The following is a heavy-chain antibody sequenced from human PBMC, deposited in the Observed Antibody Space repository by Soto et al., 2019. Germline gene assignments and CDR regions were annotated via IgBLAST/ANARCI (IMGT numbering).Heavy chain of an antibody. CDR3: ARGLTSSDYYV. D-gene: IGHD3-22*01. V-gene: IGHV1-46*01. CDR2: INPSGGSA. Sequence: QVQLVQSGAEVKKPGSSVKVSCKASGYSFTSFYIHWVRQAPGQGLEWLGIINPSGGSASYAPKFQGRVTMTRDTSTTTVYMEGSSLISEDTAMYYCARGLTSSDYYVWGQGTLVTVSS. J-gene: IGHJ1*01. CDR1: GYSFTSFY.